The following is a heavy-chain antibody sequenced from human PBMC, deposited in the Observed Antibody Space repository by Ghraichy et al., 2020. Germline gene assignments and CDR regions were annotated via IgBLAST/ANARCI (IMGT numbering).Heavy chain of an antibody. CDR2: INTDGSGT. J-gene: IGHJ4*02. Sequence: GESLNISCAASGFTFSNYWMHWVRQVPGKGLVWVSRINTDGSGTIYADSVKGRFTISRDNAKNTLYLQMNGLRAEDTAVYYCARDGGLTGDQWGQGTLVTVSS. D-gene: IGHD7-27*01. CDR1: GFTFSNYW. CDR3: ARDGGLTGDQ. V-gene: IGHV3-74*01.